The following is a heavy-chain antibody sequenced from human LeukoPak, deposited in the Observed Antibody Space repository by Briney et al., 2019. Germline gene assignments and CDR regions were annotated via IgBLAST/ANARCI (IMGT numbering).Heavy chain of an antibody. CDR3: ARDLEVYCGGDCYDDY. CDR2: IIPIFGTA. J-gene: IGHJ4*02. D-gene: IGHD2-21*01. V-gene: IGHV1-69*13. CDR1: GGTFSSYA. Sequence: SVKVSCKASGGTFSSYAISWVRQAPGQGLEWMGGIIPIFGTANYAQKFQGRVTITADESTSTAYMELSSLRSEDTAVYYCARDLEVYCGGDCYDDYWGQGTLVTVSS.